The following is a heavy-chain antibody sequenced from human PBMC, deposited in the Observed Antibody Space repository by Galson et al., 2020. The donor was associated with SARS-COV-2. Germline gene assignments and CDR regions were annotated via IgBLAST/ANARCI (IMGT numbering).Heavy chain of an antibody. J-gene: IGHJ5*01. V-gene: IGHV3-23*01. D-gene: IGHD2-15*01. CDR3: AKESCIPGIGPRCLIDWFDS. CDR1: GFTFSPYA. CDR2: ISGNDGST. Sequence: GESLKISCSASGFTFSPYAMSWVRRAPGKGLEWIAVISGNDGSTDYADSVEGRFIITSDNSKNMLFRQMNNLRTDDTALYYCAKESCIPGIGPRCLIDWFDSWGQGISVTVSS.